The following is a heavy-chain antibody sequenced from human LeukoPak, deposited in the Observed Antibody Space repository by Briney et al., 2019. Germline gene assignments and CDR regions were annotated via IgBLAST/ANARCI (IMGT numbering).Heavy chain of an antibody. CDR2: ISDGGSTT. Sequence: GGSLRLSCAASGFTFSSYWMHWVRQAPGKGLVWVSRISDGGSTTTYADSVKGRFTISRDNAKNTLYLQMSSLRAEDTAVYYCARGGRPDYWGQGTLVTVSS. J-gene: IGHJ4*02. D-gene: IGHD3-10*01. CDR3: ARGGRPDY. V-gene: IGHV3-74*01. CDR1: GFTFSSYW.